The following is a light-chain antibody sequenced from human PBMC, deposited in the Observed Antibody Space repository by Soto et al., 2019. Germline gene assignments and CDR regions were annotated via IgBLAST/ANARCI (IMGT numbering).Light chain of an antibody. CDR3: QHYYSYSWT. CDR1: QSISSW. CDR2: KPS. V-gene: IGKV1-5*03. Sequence: DIQMTQSPSTLSASVGDRVTITCRASQSISSWLAWYQQKPGKPPKLLIYKPSSLDSSVPSRFSGSGSGTEFTLTISSLQPDDFATYYCQHYYSYSWTCGQGTKVEIK. J-gene: IGKJ1*01.